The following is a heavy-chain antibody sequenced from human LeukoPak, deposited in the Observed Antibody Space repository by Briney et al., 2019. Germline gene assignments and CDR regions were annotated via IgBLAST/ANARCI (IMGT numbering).Heavy chain of an antibody. Sequence: SVKVSCKASGGTFSSYAISWVRQAPGQGLEWMGGIIPIFGTANYAQKFQGRVAITADESTSTAYMELSSLRSEDTAVYYCARDTGSGSTVGDAFDIWGQGTMVTVSS. J-gene: IGHJ3*02. CDR2: IIPIFGTA. CDR1: GGTFSSYA. CDR3: ARDTGSGSTVGDAFDI. V-gene: IGHV1-69*13. D-gene: IGHD4-17*01.